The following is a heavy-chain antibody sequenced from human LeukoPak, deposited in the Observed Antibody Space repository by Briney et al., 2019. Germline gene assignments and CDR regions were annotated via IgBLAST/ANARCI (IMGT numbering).Heavy chain of an antibody. V-gene: IGHV1-18*01. Sequence: ASVKVSCKASGYTFTSYGISWVRQAPGQGLEWMGWINAYNGNTNYAQKLQGRVTMTTDTSTSTAYMELRSLRSDDTAVYYCASIPDCSRTSCHTGWFDPWGQGTLVTVSS. CDR3: ASIPDCSRTSCHTGWFDP. D-gene: IGHD2-2*02. CDR2: INAYNGNT. CDR1: GYTFTSYG. J-gene: IGHJ5*02.